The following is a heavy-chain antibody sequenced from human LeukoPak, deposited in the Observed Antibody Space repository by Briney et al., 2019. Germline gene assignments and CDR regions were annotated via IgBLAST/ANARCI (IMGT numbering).Heavy chain of an antibody. CDR2: IRYDATNK. V-gene: IGHV3-30*02. Sequence: GGSLRLSCTASGLTFSTSGFNWVRQAPGKGLEWVAYIRYDATNKFYVDSVKGRFTISRDNSKNTLYLQMNSLRAEDTALYYCAKPLGGNYPQPFDYWGQGTLVTVSS. D-gene: IGHD1-26*01. J-gene: IGHJ4*02. CDR3: AKPLGGNYPQPFDY. CDR1: GLTFSTSG.